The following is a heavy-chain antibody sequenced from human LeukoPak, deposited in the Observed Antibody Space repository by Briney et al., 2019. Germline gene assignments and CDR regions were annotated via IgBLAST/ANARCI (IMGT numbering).Heavy chain of an antibody. J-gene: IGHJ4*02. CDR2: ISYDGSNK. D-gene: IGHD1-26*01. CDR3: AAKWEPNY. CDR1: GFTFSSYG. Sequence: GGSLRLSCAASGFTFSSYGMHWVRQAPGKGLEWVTVISYDGSNKYYADSVKGRFTISRDNAENTLYLQMNSLRAEDTAVYYCAAKWEPNYWGQGTLVTVSS. V-gene: IGHV3-30*03.